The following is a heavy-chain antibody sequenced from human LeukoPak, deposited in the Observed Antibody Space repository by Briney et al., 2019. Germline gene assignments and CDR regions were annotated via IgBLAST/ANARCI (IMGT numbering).Heavy chain of an antibody. CDR1: GGTFSSYA. CDR3: ARGAGGVATRNNYYYGMDV. CDR2: IIPIFGTA. J-gene: IGHJ6*04. Sequence: ASVKVSCKASGGTFSSYAISWVRQAPGQGLEWMGGIIPIFGTANYAQKFQGRVTITADESTSTAYMELSSLRSEDTAVYYCARGAGGVATRNNYYYGMDVWGKGTTVTVSS. D-gene: IGHD5-12*01. V-gene: IGHV1-69*01.